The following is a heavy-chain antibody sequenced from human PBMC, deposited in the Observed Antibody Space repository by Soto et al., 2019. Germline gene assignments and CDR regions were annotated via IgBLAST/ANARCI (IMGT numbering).Heavy chain of an antibody. Sequence: QVQLVESGGGVVQPGRSLRLSCAASGFTFSSYGMHWVRQAPGKGLEWVAVIWYDGSNKYYADSVKGRFTISRDNSKNTLYLQMNSLRAEDTAVYYCARIKLLRYSSGWAYFDYWGQGTLVTVSS. CDR1: GFTFSSYG. J-gene: IGHJ4*02. CDR2: IWYDGSNK. D-gene: IGHD6-19*01. CDR3: ARIKLLRYSSGWAYFDY. V-gene: IGHV3-33*01.